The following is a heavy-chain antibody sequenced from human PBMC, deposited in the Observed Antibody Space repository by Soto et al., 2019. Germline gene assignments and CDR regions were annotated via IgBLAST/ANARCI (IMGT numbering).Heavy chain of an antibody. D-gene: IGHD6-19*01. CDR1: GGTFSSYA. CDR2: IIPIFGTA. J-gene: IGHJ6*02. CDR3: AREKEEQWLVPGYYFGMDV. Sequence: QVQLVQSGAEVKKPGSSVKVSCKASGGTFSSYAISWVRQAPGQGLEWMGGIIPIFGTANYAQKFQGRVTITADESTSTAYMELSSLRSEDTAVYYCAREKEEQWLVPGYYFGMDVWGQGTTVIVSS. V-gene: IGHV1-69*12.